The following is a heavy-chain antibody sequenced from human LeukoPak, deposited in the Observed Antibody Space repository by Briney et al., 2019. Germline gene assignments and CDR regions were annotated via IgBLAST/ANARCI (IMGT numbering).Heavy chain of an antibody. D-gene: IGHD2-2*02. Sequence: GGSLRLSCAASGFTFSSYAMSWVRQAPGKGLEWVSAISGSGGSTYYADSVKGRFTISRDNSKNTLYLQMNSLRAEDTAVYYCAKDDVVVPAAIMDWFDPWGQGTLVTVSS. CDR3: AKDDVVVPAAIMDWFDP. CDR1: GFTFSSYA. J-gene: IGHJ5*02. CDR2: ISGSGGST. V-gene: IGHV3-23*01.